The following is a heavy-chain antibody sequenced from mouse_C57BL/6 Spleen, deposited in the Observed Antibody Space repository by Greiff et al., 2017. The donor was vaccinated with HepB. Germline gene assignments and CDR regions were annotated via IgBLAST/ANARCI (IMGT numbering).Heavy chain of an antibody. V-gene: IGHV1-52*01. CDR2: IDPSDSET. CDR1: GYTFTSYW. J-gene: IGHJ2*01. CDR3: ARGRDYDADY. Sequence: VKVQQPGAELVRPGSSVKLSCKASGYTFTSYWMHWVKQRPIQGLEWIGNIDPSDSETHYNQKFKDKATLTVDKSSSTAYMQLSSLTSEDSAVYYCARGRDYDADYWGQGTTLTVSS. D-gene: IGHD2-3*01.